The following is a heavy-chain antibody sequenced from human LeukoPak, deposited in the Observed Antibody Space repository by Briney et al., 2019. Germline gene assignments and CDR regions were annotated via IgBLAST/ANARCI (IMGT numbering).Heavy chain of an antibody. CDR3: ARGTVAGSVFNLAKTKFDY. V-gene: IGHV4-59*12. CDR2: IYYSGST. D-gene: IGHD6-19*01. J-gene: IGHJ4*02. CDR1: GGSISSYY. Sequence: SETLSLTCTVSGGSISSYYWSWIRQPPGKGLEWIGYIYYSGSTNYNPSLKSRVTISVDTSKNQFSLKLSSVTAADTAVYYCARGTVAGSVFNLAKTKFDYWGQGTLVTVSS.